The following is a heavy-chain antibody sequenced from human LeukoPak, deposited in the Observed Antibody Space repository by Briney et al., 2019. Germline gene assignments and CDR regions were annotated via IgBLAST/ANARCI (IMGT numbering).Heavy chain of an antibody. CDR2: IYSGGST. D-gene: IGHD6-13*01. CDR3: ARGGPAAGRFDY. Sequence: GGSLRLPCATSGFTLRSKYMIWVRQAPGKGLEGGSVIYSGGSTYYADSVKGRFTISRDNSKNTLYLQMNSLRAEDTAVYYCARGGPAAGRFDYWGQGTLVTVSS. J-gene: IGHJ4*02. CDR1: GFTLRSKY. V-gene: IGHV3-66*01.